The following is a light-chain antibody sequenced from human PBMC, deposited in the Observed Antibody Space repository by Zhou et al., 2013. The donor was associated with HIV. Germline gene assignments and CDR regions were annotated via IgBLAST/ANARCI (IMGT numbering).Light chain of an antibody. Sequence: EIVLTQSPGTLSLPPGEGATLSCRASQSVSSDLAWYQQRPGQAPRLLMYGASTRATGFPARFSGSGSGTEFTLTVSSLQSEDFAVYYCHQYNAWPFTFGQGTKLEIK. J-gene: IGKJ2*01. V-gene: IGKV3D-15*01. CDR1: QSVSSD. CDR2: GAS. CDR3: HQYNAWPFT.